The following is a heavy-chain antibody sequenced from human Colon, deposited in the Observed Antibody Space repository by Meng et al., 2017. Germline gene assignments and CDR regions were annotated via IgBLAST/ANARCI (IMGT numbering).Heavy chain of an antibody. V-gene: IGHV3-23*01. J-gene: IGHJ1*01. Sequence: EVQLLESGGGLIQPGGSLRLSCAASGFIFSTYSMIWVRQVPGKGLEWVSSITSSGDSAYYADSVKGRSTIFRDNSKNTLYLQMNSPRAEDTAIYNCVQLLNGYFLSWGQGTLVTVSS. CDR2: ITSSGDSA. CDR3: VQLLNGYFLS. CDR1: GFIFSTYS. D-gene: IGHD5-18*01.